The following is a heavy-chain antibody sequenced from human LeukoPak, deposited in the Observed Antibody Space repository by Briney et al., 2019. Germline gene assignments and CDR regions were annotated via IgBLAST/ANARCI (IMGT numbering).Heavy chain of an antibody. V-gene: IGHV4-4*02. CDR2: IYHSEST. J-gene: IGHJ4*02. Sequence: SETLSLTCAVSGGSISSSNWWSWVRQPPGKGLEWSGEIYHSESTNYNPSLKSRVTISVDKSKNQFSLKLSSVTAADRAVYYCARDQGLYYFDYWGQGTLVTVSS. CDR1: GGSISSSNW. CDR3: ARDQGLYYFDY.